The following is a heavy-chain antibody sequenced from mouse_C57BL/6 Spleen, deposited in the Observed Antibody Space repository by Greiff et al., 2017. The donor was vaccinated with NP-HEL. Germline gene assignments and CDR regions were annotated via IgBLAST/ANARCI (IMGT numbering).Heavy chain of an antibody. CDR3: ARGGYYYGSSYGYWYFDV. CDR1: GYSITSGYY. V-gene: IGHV3-6*01. CDR2: ISYDGSN. D-gene: IGHD1-1*01. J-gene: IGHJ1*03. Sequence: DVQLQESGPGLVKPSQSLSLTCSVTGYSITSGYYWNWIRQFPGNKLEWMGYISYDGSNNYNPSLKNRISITRDTSKNQFFLKLNSVTTEDTATYYCARGGYYYGSSYGYWYFDVWGTGTTVTVSS.